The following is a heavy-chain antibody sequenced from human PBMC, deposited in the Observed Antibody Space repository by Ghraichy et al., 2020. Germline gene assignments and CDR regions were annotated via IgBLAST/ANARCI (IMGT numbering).Heavy chain of an antibody. CDR3: ANHYSDYINYFDY. CDR2: IRGSGGST. V-gene: IGHV3-23*01. D-gene: IGHD4-11*01. CDR1: GFTFSRCA. J-gene: IGHJ4*02. Sequence: GGSLRLSCAASGFTFSRCAMSWVRQAPGKGLEWVSAIRGSGGSTYYADSVKGRFTISRDNSKNTLYLEMNSLRAEDTAVYYCANHYSDYINYFDYWGQGTLVTVSS.